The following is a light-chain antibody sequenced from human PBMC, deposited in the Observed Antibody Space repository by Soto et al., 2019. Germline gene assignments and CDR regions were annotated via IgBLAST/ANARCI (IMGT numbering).Light chain of an antibody. Sequence: SYELTQPPSMSGAPGQTASITCGGNNIGTKSVHWYQQKPGQAPVLVVYEDSDRPSRIPERFSGSNSGNTATLTIIRVEAGDEADYYCQVWDSSSDQHVFGTGTKLTVL. CDR3: QVWDSSSDQHV. J-gene: IGLJ1*01. V-gene: IGLV3-21*02. CDR1: NIGTKS. CDR2: EDS.